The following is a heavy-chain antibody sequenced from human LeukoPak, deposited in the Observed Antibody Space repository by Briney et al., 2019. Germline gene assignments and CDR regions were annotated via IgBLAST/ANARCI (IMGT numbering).Heavy chain of an antibody. J-gene: IGHJ5*02. CDR3: ARGAQYSSSWGSGSSKGHWFDP. V-gene: IGHV4-39*01. CDR2: IYYSGST. CDR1: GGSISSSSYY. D-gene: IGHD6-13*01. Sequence: MTSETLSLTCTVSGGSISSSSYYWGWIRQPPGKGLEWIGSIYYSGSTYYNPSLKSRVTISVDTSKNQFSLKLSSVTAADTAVYYCARGAQYSSSWGSGSSKGHWFDPWGQGTLVTVSS.